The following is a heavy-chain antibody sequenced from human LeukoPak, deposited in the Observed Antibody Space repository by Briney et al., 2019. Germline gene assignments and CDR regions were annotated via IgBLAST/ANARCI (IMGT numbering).Heavy chain of an antibody. D-gene: IGHD5-12*01. CDR2: LFYSGNT. V-gene: IGHV4-59*01. Sequence: SETLSLTCTVSGGPISSYYWSWIRQPPGKGLEWIGYLFYSGNTNSNPSLKSRVTISADTSKNQFSLRLNFVTAADTAVYYCGRVRTGNTGSPEYFEDWGQGTLVTVSS. CDR1: GGPISSYY. CDR3: GRVRTGNTGSPEYFED. J-gene: IGHJ1*01.